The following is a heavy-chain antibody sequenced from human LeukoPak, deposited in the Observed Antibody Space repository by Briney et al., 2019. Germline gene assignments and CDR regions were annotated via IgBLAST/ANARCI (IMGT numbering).Heavy chain of an antibody. J-gene: IGHJ4*02. CDR1: GFTFSSYA. CDR3: AKRFLEWLSPGGYFDY. CDR2: ISGSGGST. D-gene: IGHD3-3*01. Sequence: PGGSLRLSCAASGFTFSSYAMSWVRQAPGKGLEWVSAISGSGGSTYYADSVKGRFTISRDNSKNTLYLQMNSLRAEDTAVYYCAKRFLEWLSPGGYFDYGGQGTLVTVSS. V-gene: IGHV3-23*01.